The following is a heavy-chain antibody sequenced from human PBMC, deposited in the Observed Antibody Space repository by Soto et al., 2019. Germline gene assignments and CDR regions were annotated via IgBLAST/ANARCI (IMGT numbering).Heavy chain of an antibody. CDR1: GYTFTSYY. J-gene: IGHJ4*02. D-gene: IGHD3-22*01. CDR2: INPSGGST. V-gene: IGHV1-46*03. Sequence: ASVKVSCKASGYTFTSYYMHWVRQAPGQGLEWMGIINPSGGSTSYAQKFQGRVTMTRDTSTSTVYMELSSLRSEDTAVYYCAQDSSGYYLFEYWGQGTLVTVSS. CDR3: AQDSSGYYLFEY.